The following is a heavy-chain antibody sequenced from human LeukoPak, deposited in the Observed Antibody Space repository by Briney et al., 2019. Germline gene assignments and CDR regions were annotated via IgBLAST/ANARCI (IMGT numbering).Heavy chain of an antibody. CDR3: ARGGDYSNYVRY. V-gene: IGHV4-34*01. J-gene: IGHJ4*02. D-gene: IGHD4-11*01. CDR2: INHSGST. Sequence: SETLSLTCAVYGGSFSGYYWSWIRQPPGKGLEWIGEINHSGSTNYNPSLKSRVAISVDTSKNQFSLKLSSVTAADTAVYYCARGGDYSNYVRYWGQGTLVTVSS. CDR1: GGSFSGYY.